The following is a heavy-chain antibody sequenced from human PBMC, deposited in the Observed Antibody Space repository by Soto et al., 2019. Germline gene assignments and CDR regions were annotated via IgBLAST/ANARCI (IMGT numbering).Heavy chain of an antibody. Sequence: ASGKVSCKASGYTFTSYYMHWVRQAPGQGLEWMGIINPSGGSTSYAQKFQGRVTMTRDTSTSTVYMELSSLRSEDTAVYYCARDRSYYDFWSGYSPAIVDYWGQGTLVTVSS. V-gene: IGHV1-46*03. CDR3: ARDRSYYDFWSGYSPAIVDY. CDR1: GYTFTSYY. D-gene: IGHD3-3*01. CDR2: INPSGGST. J-gene: IGHJ4*02.